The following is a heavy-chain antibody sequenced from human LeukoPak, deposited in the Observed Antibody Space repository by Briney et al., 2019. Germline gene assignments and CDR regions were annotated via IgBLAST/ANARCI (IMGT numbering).Heavy chain of an antibody. Sequence: PGGSLRLPCAASGFTFSSYWMHWDRQAPGKGLVWVSRINSDGSSTSYADSVKGRFTISRDNAKNTLYLQMNSLRAEDTAVYYCALSFPSGDYELYDAFDIWGQGTMVTVSS. CDR3: ALSFPSGDYELYDAFDI. CDR1: GFTFSSYW. J-gene: IGHJ3*02. CDR2: INSDGSST. V-gene: IGHV3-74*01. D-gene: IGHD4-17*01.